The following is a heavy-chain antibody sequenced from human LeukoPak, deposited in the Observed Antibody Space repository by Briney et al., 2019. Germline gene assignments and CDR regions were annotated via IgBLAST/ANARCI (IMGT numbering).Heavy chain of an antibody. CDR1: GGSISSYY. CDR2: IYYSGST. J-gene: IGHJ5*02. CDR3: ARAPGGVNWFDP. Sequence: KSSETLSLTCTVSGGSISSYYWSWIRQPPGKGLEWIGYIYYSGSTNYNPSLKSRVTISVDTSKNQFSLKLSSVTAADTAVYYCARAPGGVNWFDPWGQGTLVTVSS. D-gene: IGHD1-26*01. V-gene: IGHV4-59*01.